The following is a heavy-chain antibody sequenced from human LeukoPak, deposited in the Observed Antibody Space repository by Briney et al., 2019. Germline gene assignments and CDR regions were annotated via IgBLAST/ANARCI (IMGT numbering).Heavy chain of an antibody. CDR3: ARDPPGWSGYGHMDV. D-gene: IGHD3-3*01. Sequence: GGSLRLSCAASGFTFSSYWMSWVRQAPGKGLEWVANIKQDGSEKYYVDSVKGRFTISRDNAKNSLYLQMNSLRAEDTAVYYCARDPPGWSGYGHMDVWGKGTTVTVS. J-gene: IGHJ6*03. V-gene: IGHV3-7*01. CDR1: GFTFSSYW. CDR2: IKQDGSEK.